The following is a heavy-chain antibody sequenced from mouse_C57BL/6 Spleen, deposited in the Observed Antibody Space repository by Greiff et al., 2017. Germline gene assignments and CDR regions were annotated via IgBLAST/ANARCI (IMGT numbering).Heavy chain of an antibody. CDR3: AREGYGSTDYFDD. V-gene: IGHV5-4*01. CDR2: ISDGGSYT. CDR1: GFTFSSYA. D-gene: IGHD1-1*01. J-gene: IGHJ2*01. Sequence: EVMLVESGGGLVKPGGSLKLSCAASGFTFSSYAMSWVRQTPEKRLEWVATISDGGSYTYYPDNVKGRFTISRDNAKNNLYLQMSHLKSEDTAMYYSAREGYGSTDYFDDWGQGTTLTVSS.